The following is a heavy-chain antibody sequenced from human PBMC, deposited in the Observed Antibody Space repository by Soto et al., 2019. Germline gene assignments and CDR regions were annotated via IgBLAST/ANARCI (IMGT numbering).Heavy chain of an antibody. J-gene: IGHJ4*02. CDR2: FKSNSGDT. V-gene: IGHV1-2*02. CDR1: GYTFIDYY. Sequence: GASVKVSCKASGYTFIDYYIHWVRQAPGQRLEWMGWFKSNSGDTRFAQKFQGRVTMTGDTSISTAYMELSSLRSDDTAVYYCARDSATMAGSFFDYWGQGTLVTVSS. D-gene: IGHD1-26*01. CDR3: ARDSATMAGSFFDY.